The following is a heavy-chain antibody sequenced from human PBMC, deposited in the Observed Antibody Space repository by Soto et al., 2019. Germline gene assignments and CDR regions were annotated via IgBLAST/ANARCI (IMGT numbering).Heavy chain of an antibody. CDR2: IIPILGTA. J-gene: IGHJ6*02. V-gene: IGHV1-69*11. CDR3: ASHGITGTWVYYYGMDV. CDR1: GGTFSSYA. Sequence: QVQLVQSGAEVKKPGSSVKVSCKGSGGTFSSYAISWVRQAPGQGLEWMGGIIPILGTADHAQKFQGRVTITADESTSTAYMELSSLRSEATAVYYCASHGITGTWVYYYGMDVWGQGTTVTVSS. D-gene: IGHD1-7*01.